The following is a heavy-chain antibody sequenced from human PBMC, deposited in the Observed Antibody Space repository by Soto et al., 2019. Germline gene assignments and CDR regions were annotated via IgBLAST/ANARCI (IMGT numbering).Heavy chain of an antibody. CDR3: AGDLGRASDSNSRCDP. CDR1: GFIFSNAW. V-gene: IGHV3-15*07. Sequence: VQLAESGGDLVKPGGSLRLSCAASGFIFSNAWLHWVRQPPGKGLELVGRVKNNGGATDYAPSVKGRFTISRDDSKDSVYLQMSSVGTDDNAMWCWAGDLGRASDSNSRCDPWGQGTLVTVSS. D-gene: IGHD5-18*01. J-gene: IGHJ5*02. CDR2: VKNNGGAT.